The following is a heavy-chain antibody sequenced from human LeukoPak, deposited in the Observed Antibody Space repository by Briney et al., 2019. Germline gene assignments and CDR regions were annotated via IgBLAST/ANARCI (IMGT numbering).Heavy chain of an antibody. CDR2: INRDRSST. V-gene: IGHV3-74*01. CDR3: ARDQKYGDLDY. CDR1: GVTVSGYC. Sequence: PGGSLRLSCTAFGVTVSGYCMNWVRQAPGQGLVWVARINRDRSSTSHADSVKGRFTISRDNAKNILYLQLNSLRADDTAVYYCARDQKYGDLDYWGQGTLVSVSS. J-gene: IGHJ4*02. D-gene: IGHD4-17*01.